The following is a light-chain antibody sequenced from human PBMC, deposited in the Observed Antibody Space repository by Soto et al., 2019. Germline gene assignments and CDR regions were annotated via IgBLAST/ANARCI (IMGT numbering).Light chain of an antibody. Sequence: EIVLTQSPGTLSLSPGERATLSCRASQSVSSSYLAWYQQKPGQAPRLLIYGASSRATGIPDRFSGSGSGTDFTLTISRLEPEDFRVYYCQQYGSSITFGQGTRLEIK. CDR2: GAS. J-gene: IGKJ5*01. CDR1: QSVSSSY. CDR3: QQYGSSIT. V-gene: IGKV3-20*01.